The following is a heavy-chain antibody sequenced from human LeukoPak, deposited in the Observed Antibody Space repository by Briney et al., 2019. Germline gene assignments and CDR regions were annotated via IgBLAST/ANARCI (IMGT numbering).Heavy chain of an antibody. Sequence: PGGSLRLSCAASGFTFSSYWMHWVRQAPGKGLVWVSRINSDGSSTSYADSVKGRFTISRDNAKNTLYLQMNSLRAEDTAVYYCARDVAYYYDSRNDAFDIWGQGTMVTVSS. J-gene: IGHJ3*02. D-gene: IGHD3-22*01. CDR3: ARDVAYYYDSRNDAFDI. V-gene: IGHV3-74*01. CDR1: GFTFSSYW. CDR2: INSDGSST.